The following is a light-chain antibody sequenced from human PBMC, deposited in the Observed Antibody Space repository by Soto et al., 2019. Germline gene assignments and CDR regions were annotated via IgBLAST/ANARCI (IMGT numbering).Light chain of an antibody. J-gene: IGLJ2*01. Sequence: QSALTQPASVSGSPGQSITISCTGTSSDVGSYNLVSWYQQHPGKAPKLMIYEVSKRPSGVSNRFSGSKSGNTASLTISGLQAEDEADYYCCSYAGRGGVFGGGTKLTVL. V-gene: IGLV2-23*02. CDR1: SSDVGSYNL. CDR3: CSYAGRGGV. CDR2: EVS.